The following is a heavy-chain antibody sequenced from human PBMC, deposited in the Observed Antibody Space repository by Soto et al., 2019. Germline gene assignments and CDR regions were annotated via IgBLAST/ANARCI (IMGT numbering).Heavy chain of an antibody. J-gene: IGHJ6*02. D-gene: IGHD6-19*01. CDR1: GGTFRTYA. CDR2: IIPIFGKV. Sequence: QVQLLQSGAEVKKPGSSVRVSCEASGGTFRTYAISWVRQAPGQGLEWMGEIIPIFGKVNYAQKFQGRVTITADKSTTTVYMDLRSLKSEHTTVCYCAKGAVAGTPTAYYYYGMDVWGQGTTVTVSS. CDR3: AKGAVAGTPTAYYYYGMDV. V-gene: IGHV1-69*14.